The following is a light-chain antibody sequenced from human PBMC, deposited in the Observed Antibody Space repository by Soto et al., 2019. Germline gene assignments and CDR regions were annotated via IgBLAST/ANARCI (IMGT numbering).Light chain of an antibody. J-gene: IGLJ1*01. CDR1: SNDVGTYNL. CDR3: CSYAGSSTYV. CDR2: END. Sequence: QSALTQPASVCGSPGQSITISCTGTSNDVGTYNLVSWYQQRPGKGPTLVIFENDQRPSGVSFRFSGSKSGNTASLTISGLQAEDEADYYCCSYAGSSTYVFGTGTKVTVL. V-gene: IGLV2-23*01.